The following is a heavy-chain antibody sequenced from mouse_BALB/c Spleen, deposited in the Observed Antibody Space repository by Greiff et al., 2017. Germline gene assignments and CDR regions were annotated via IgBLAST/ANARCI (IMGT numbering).Heavy chain of an antibody. V-gene: IGHV1S132*01. D-gene: IGHD2-3*01. CDR2: ILPGTGTT. J-gene: IGHJ2*01. Sequence: VQLQQSGAELVKPGASVKLSCKTSGYTFTSYWIQWVKQRPGQGLGWIGEILPGTGTTYYNEKFKGKATLTIDTSSSTAYMQLSSLTSEDSAVYFCARSRAGYSYYFDYWGQGTTLTASS. CDR1: GYTFTSYW. CDR3: ARSRAGYSYYFDY.